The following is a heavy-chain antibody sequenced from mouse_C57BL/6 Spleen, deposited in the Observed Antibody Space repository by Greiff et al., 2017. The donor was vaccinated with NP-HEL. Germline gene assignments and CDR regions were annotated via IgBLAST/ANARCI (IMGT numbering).Heavy chain of an antibody. V-gene: IGHV5-17*01. CDR2: ISSGSSTI. D-gene: IGHD1-1*01. CDR3: ARSLYYYGRRYYAMDY. J-gene: IGHJ4*01. Sequence: EVQLVESGGGLVKPGGSLKLSCAASGFTFSDYGMHWVRQAPEKGLEWVAYISSGSSTIYYADTVKGRFTISRDNAKNTLFLQMTSLRSEDTAMYYCARSLYYYGRRYYAMDYWGQGTSVTVSS. CDR1: GFTFSDYG.